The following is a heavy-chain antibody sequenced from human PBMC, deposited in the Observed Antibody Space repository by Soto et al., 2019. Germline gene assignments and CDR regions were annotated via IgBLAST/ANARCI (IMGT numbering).Heavy chain of an antibody. CDR1: GAXXXXXS. D-gene: IGHD3-16*01. Sequence: VKRPGSSVKLXXKXSGAXXXXXSIAWVRQAPGQGLQWLGTIVPLSGTPNHAQQFQARVTITADTSTNTAYLELSRLRSEDTAIYYCARDWRQMSRGGFFDYWGQGSLVTISS. CDR2: IVPLSGTP. CDR3: ARDWRQMSRGGFFDY. V-gene: IGHV1-69*06. J-gene: IGHJ4*02.